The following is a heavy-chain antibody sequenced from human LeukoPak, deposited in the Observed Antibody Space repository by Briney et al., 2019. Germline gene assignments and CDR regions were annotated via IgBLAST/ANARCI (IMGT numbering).Heavy chain of an antibody. CDR3: ARMGSCRSTSCPPLTRLDV. CDR2: IKQDGSEK. D-gene: IGHD2-2*01. Sequence: GGSLRLSCAASGFTFSNYWMSWVRQAPGKGLEWVANIKQDGSEKYYVDSVKGRFTISSDNAKHSLYLQMNSLRAEDTAVYYCARMGSCRSTSCPPLTRLDVWGQGPTVTVSS. J-gene: IGHJ6*02. V-gene: IGHV3-7*01. CDR1: GFTFSNYW.